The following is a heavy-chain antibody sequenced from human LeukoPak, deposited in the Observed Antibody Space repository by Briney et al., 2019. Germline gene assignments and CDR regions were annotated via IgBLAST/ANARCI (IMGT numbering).Heavy chain of an antibody. J-gene: IGHJ4*02. V-gene: IGHV4-34*01. D-gene: IGHD3-10*01. CDR3: ARGRFDYGSVPYYFDY. CDR2: INHSGST. Sequence: SETLSRTCAVYGGSFSGYYWSWIRQPPGKGLEWIGEINHSGSTNYNPSLKSRVTISVDTSKNQFSLKLSSVTAADTAVYYCARGRFDYGSVPYYFDYWGQGTLVTVSS. CDR1: GGSFSGYY.